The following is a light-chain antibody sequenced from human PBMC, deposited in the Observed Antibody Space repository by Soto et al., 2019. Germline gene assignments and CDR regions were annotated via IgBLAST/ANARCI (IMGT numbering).Light chain of an antibody. CDR3: QHYGRSAIFT. CDR2: GAS. J-gene: IGKJ3*01. Sequence: EIVLTQSPGTLSLSPGERATLPCRASQSLPSNYLAWYQQKPGQAPRLLIYGASSRASGIPVRFSGSGSGTDFTLTISSLEPEDFAVYYCQHYGRSAIFTLGPGTTVDIK. CDR1: QSLPSNY. V-gene: IGKV3-20*01.